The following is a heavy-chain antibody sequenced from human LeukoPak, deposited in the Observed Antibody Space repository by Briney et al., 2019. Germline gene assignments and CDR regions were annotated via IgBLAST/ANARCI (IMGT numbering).Heavy chain of an antibody. Sequence: SVKVSCKASGFTFTSSAVQWVRQARGQRFEWIGWIVVGSGNTNYAQKFQERVTITRDMSTSTAYMELSSLRSEDTAVYYCAATSQRGQGGSGSYPPYYYGMDVWGKGTTVTVSS. D-gene: IGHD3-10*01. CDR2: IVVGSGNT. V-gene: IGHV1-58*01. CDR1: GFTFTSSA. J-gene: IGHJ6*04. CDR3: AATSQRGQGGSGSYPPYYYGMDV.